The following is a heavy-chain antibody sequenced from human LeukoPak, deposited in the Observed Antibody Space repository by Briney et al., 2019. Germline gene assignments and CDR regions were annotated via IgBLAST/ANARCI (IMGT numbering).Heavy chain of an antibody. J-gene: IGHJ4*02. CDR2: VRDDGSTK. V-gene: IGHV3-30*02. CDR3: ARTVSSSWGFFDS. CDR1: GFTFRTYG. Sequence: GGSLRLSCAASGFTFRTYGMHWVRQAPGKGLEWMSFVRDDGSTKYYADPVKSRFTISRDNSKSTLYLQMNSLRAEDTAVYFCARTVSSSWGFFDSWGQGTLVTVSS. D-gene: IGHD6-6*01.